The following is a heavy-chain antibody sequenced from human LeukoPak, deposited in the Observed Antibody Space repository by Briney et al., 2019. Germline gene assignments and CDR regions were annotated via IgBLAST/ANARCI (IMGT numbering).Heavy chain of an antibody. J-gene: IGHJ4*02. CDR1: GFTFSHYA. Sequence: GGSLRLSCAASGFTFSHYAMHWVRQAPGKGLEWVAVISSDGSNTYYADSGKGRVTVSRDNSQRTLYLQMNSLRPEDTAMYYCAKDWVYYGAGRSGYFDYCGQGTLVTVSS. CDR2: ISSDGSNT. D-gene: IGHD3-10*01. V-gene: IGHV3-30*18. CDR3: AKDWVYYGAGRSGYFDY.